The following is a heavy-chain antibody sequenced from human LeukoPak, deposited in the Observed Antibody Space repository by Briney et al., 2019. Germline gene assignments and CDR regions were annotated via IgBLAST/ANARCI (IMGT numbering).Heavy chain of an antibody. CDR3: AKGRVRDDTSGFDC. J-gene: IGHJ4*02. V-gene: IGHV3-23*01. Sequence: GGSLRLSCAASGFTFSSYAMSWVRQAPGKGLGCVSSISVSGDITYYADSVKGRFTISRDNSKNTLYLQMNNLRAEDTAVYYCAKGRVRDDTSGFDCWGQGILVTVSS. CDR1: GFTFSSYA. CDR2: ISVSGDIT. D-gene: IGHD3-22*01.